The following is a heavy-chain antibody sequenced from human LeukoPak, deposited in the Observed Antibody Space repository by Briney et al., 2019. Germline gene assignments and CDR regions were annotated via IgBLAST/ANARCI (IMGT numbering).Heavy chain of an antibody. J-gene: IGHJ6*02. CDR1: GGSISSYY. D-gene: IGHD4/OR15-4a*01. CDR3: ARRSMVRTVGYYYGMDV. Sequence: KPSETLSLTCTVSGGSISSYYWSWIRQPPGKGLEWIGYIYYSGSTNYNPSLKSRATISVDTSKKQFSLKLSSVTAADTAVYYCARRSMVRTVGYYYGMDVWGQGTTVTVSS. V-gene: IGHV4-59*08. CDR2: IYYSGST.